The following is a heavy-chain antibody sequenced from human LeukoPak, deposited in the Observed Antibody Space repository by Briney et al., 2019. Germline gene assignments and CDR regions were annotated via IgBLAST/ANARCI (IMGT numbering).Heavy chain of an antibody. CDR2: IYYTGAA. J-gene: IGHJ5*02. CDR3: TKFVTVTVPNWIDP. Sequence: SETLSLTCTVSGGSISGSFWSWIRQSPGEGLEFIGYIYYTGAASYNPSLNSRVSTSVDMSKNQFSLKLNSVTAADTAVYYCTKFVTVTVPNWIDPWGQGILVTVSS. V-gene: IGHV4-59*01. D-gene: IGHD4-17*01. CDR1: GGSISGSF.